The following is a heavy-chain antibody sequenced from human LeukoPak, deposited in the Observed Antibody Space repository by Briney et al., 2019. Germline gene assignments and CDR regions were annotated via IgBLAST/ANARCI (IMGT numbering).Heavy chain of an antibody. Sequence: SVKVSCKASGGTFSSYAISWVRQAPGQGLEWMGGIIPIFGTANYAQKFQGRVTITADESTSTAYMELSSLRSEDTAVYYCARVPYCSGGSCLLRGYYFDYWGQGSLVTVSS. V-gene: IGHV1-69*01. CDR1: GGTFSSYA. D-gene: IGHD2-15*01. CDR2: IIPIFGTA. J-gene: IGHJ4*02. CDR3: ARVPYCSGGSCLLRGYYFDY.